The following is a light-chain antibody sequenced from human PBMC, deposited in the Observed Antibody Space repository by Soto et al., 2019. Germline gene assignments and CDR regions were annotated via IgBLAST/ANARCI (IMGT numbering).Light chain of an antibody. V-gene: IGKV3-11*01. CDR2: DAS. J-gene: IGKJ1*01. CDR3: QQSYSTPPWT. CDR1: QSVSSY. Sequence: EIVLTQSPATLSLSPGERATLSCRASQSVSSYLAWYQQKPGQAPRLLIYDASNRATGIPDRFSGSGSGTDFTLTISSLQPEDFATYFCQQSYSTPPWTFGQGTKVDIK.